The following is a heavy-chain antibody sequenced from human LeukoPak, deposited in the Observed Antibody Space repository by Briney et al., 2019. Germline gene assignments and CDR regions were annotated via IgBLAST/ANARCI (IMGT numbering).Heavy chain of an antibody. CDR1: GASISSGTYS. CDR2: IYHTGST. D-gene: IGHD3-10*01. CDR3: ARGDGSGSGRWFDP. J-gene: IGHJ5*02. V-gene: IGHV4-30-2*01. Sequence: PSETLSLTCTVSGASISSGTYSWSWIRQPPGEGLEWIGYIYHTGSTYYNPSLKGRVTISVDWSKNQFSLNLNFVTAADTALYYCARGDGSGSGRWFDPWGQGTLITVSS.